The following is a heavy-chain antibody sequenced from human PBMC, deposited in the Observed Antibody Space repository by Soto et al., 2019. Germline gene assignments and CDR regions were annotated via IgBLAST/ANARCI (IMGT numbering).Heavy chain of an antibody. CDR1: GGSISSSSYY. Sequence: SETLSLTCTVSGGSISSSSYYWGWIRQPPGKGLEWIGSIYYSGSTYYNPSLKSRVTISVDTSKDQFSLKLSSVTAADTAVYYCASRKKSHRGGYGYWGQGTLVTVSS. J-gene: IGHJ4*02. CDR2: IYYSGST. V-gene: IGHV4-39*01. D-gene: IGHD5-12*01. CDR3: ASRKKSHRGGYGY.